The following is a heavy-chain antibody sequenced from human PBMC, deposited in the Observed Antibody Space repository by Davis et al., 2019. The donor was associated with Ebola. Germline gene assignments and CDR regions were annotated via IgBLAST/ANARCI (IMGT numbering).Heavy chain of an antibody. D-gene: IGHD7-27*01. V-gene: IGHV4-34*01. CDR2: INHSGST. Sequence: MPGGSLRLSCAVYGGSFSGYYWSWIRQPPGKGLEWIGEINHSGSTNYNPSLKSRVAISVDTSKNQFSLKLSSVTAADTAVYYCARGCRSLGKDAFDIWGQGTTVTVSS. J-gene: IGHJ3*02. CDR1: GGSFSGYY. CDR3: ARGCRSLGKDAFDI.